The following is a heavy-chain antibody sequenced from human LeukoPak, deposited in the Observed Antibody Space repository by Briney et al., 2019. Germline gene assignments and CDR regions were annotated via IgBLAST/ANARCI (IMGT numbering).Heavy chain of an antibody. CDR3: ARGRGYSSSWYAAGSNYYYMDV. J-gene: IGHJ6*03. V-gene: IGHV1-8*01. CDR1: GYTFTSYD. D-gene: IGHD6-13*01. Sequence: ASVKVSCKASGYTFTSYDINWVRQATGQGLEWMGWMNPNSGNTGYAQKFQGRVTMTRNTSISTAYMELSSLRSEDTAVYYCARGRGYSSSWYAAGSNYYYMDVWGKGTTVTISS. CDR2: MNPNSGNT.